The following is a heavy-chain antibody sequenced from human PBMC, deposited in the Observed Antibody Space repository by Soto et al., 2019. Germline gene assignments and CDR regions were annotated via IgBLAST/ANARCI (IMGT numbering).Heavy chain of an antibody. CDR3: ARDGYCTNGVCHLRKFSIDY. V-gene: IGHV1-18*01. J-gene: IGHJ4*02. CDR1: GYTFTSYG. Sequence: ASVKVSCKASGYTFTSYGISWVRQAPGQGLEWMGWISAYNGNTNYAQKLQGRVTMTTDTSTSTAYMELRSLRSDDTAVYYCARDGYCTNGVCHLRKFSIDYWGQGTLVTVSS. D-gene: IGHD2-8*01. CDR2: ISAYNGNT.